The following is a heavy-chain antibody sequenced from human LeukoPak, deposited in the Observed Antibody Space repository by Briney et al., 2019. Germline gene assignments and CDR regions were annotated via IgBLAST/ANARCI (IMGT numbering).Heavy chain of an antibody. D-gene: IGHD3-10*01. CDR1: GGSISSGDYY. CDR2: IYYSGST. Sequence: SETLSLTCTVSGGSISSGDYYWSWIRQPPGKGLEWIGYIYYSGSTYYNPSLKSRVTISVDTSKNQLSLKLSSVTAADTAVYYCARVEAYGFVDYWGQGTLVTVSS. J-gene: IGHJ4*02. V-gene: IGHV4-30-4*01. CDR3: ARVEAYGFVDY.